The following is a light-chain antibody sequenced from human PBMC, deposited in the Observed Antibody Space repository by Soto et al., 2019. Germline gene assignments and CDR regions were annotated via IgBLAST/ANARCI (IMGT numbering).Light chain of an antibody. J-gene: IGKJ1*01. V-gene: IGKV1-39*01. CDR1: QSISRY. CDR2: AAS. Sequence: DIQMTQSPSSLSASVGDRVTITCRASQSISRYLNWYQQKPGKAPQPLIYAASSLQSGVPSRFSGSGSGTDFTLTISSLQPEDFTTYYRQHSHNPWTLGQGTQV. CDR3: QHSHNPWT.